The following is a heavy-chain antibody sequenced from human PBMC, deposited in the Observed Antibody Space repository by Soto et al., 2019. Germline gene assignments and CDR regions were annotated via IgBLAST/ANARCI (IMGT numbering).Heavy chain of an antibody. Sequence: GPGPGFPSETLSLTCTVSGGSISSSSYYWGWIRQPPGKGLEWIGSIYYSGSTYYSPSLKSRVTIAVGTSKNQFSLKLSSVTSAHTAVYYCALMVRGESRYYYHCYVMDVSARGTAVTVSS. CDR3: ALMVRGESRYYYHCYVMDV. CDR1: GGSISSSSYY. J-gene: IGHJ6*02. V-gene: IGHV4-39*01. D-gene: IGHD3-10*01. CDR2: IYYSGST.